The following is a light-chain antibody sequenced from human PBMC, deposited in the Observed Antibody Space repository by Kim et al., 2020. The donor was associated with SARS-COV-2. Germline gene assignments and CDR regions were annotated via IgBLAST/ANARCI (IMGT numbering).Light chain of an antibody. J-gene: IGKJ2*03. CDR1: QSVLYSSNNKNY. CDR2: WAS. CDR3: QKYYSTSYS. Sequence: DIVMTQSPDSLAVSLGERATINCKSSQSVLYSSNNKNYLTWYQQKPGQPPKLLIYWASTRESGVPDRFSGSGSGTDFTLTISSLQAEDVAVYYWQKYYSTSYSFGQGTKLEI. V-gene: IGKV4-1*01.